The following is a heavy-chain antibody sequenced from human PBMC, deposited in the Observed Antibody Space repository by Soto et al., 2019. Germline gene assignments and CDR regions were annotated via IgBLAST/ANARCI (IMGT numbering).Heavy chain of an antibody. V-gene: IGHV4-4*07. D-gene: IGHD4-17*01. CDR2: IYTSGST. CDR1: GGSISSYY. J-gene: IGHJ6*02. CDR3: ARVRIDYGDHYYYYGMDV. Sequence: SETLSLTCTVSGGSISSYYWSWIRQPAGKGLEWIGRIYTSGSTNYNPSLKSRVTMSVDTSKNQFSLRLSSVTAADTAVYYCARVRIDYGDHYYYYGMDVWGQGTTVTVSS.